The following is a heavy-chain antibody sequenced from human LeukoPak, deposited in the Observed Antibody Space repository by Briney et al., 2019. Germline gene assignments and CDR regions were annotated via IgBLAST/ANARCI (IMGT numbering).Heavy chain of an antibody. Sequence: SETLSLTCTVSGASISSYYWSWIRQPPGKGLEWIGYIYYTGSTNYNPSLESRVTISVDTSKSQFSLKLTSVTAADTAVYFCARDRALGGWLLTFDYWGRGTLVTVSS. J-gene: IGHJ4*02. CDR1: GASISSYY. D-gene: IGHD5-24*01. CDR2: IYYTGST. CDR3: ARDRALGGWLLTFDY. V-gene: IGHV4-59*01.